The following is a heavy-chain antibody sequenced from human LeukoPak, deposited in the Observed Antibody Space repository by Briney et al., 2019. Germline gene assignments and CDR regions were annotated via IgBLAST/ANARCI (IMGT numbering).Heavy chain of an antibody. Sequence: GSLRLSCVASGFTFSNYWMSWVRQAPGKGLGCVANIKEDGSEKYYVDSVKGRFTISRDNAKNSLYLQMNSLRAEDTAVHYCARQGDDYWGHGTLVTVSS. CDR3: ARQGDDY. D-gene: IGHD3-16*01. V-gene: IGHV3-7*01. CDR2: IKEDGSEK. CDR1: GFTFSNYW. J-gene: IGHJ4*01.